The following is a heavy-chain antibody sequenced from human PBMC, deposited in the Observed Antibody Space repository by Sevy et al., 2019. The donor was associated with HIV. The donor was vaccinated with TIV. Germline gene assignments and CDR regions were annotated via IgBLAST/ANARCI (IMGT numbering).Heavy chain of an antibody. CDR1: GFPFSNYK. V-gene: IGHV3-48*01. J-gene: IGHJ4*02. D-gene: IGHD4-17*01. CDR3: ATTTVATQFDS. Sequence: QLGGPLRLSCEASGFPFSNYKMTWVRQPPGKGLEWVSSISFRNNAIHYADSVKGRFTISRDKAKNSLFLQMNSLRAEDTAVYYCATTTVATQFDSWGQGTLVTVSS. CDR2: ISFRNNAI.